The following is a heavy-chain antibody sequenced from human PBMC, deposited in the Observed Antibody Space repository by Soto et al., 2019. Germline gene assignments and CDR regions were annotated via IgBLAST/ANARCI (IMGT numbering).Heavy chain of an antibody. D-gene: IGHD6-19*01. CDR3: ASVAGRYYGMDV. CDR2: IWYDGSNK. Sequence: QVQLVESGGGVVQPGRSLRLSCAASGFTFSSYGMHWVRQAPGTGLEWVAAIWYDGSNKYYADSVKGRFTISRDNSKNTLYLQMNRLRAEDTAVYYCASVAGRYYGMDVWGQGTTVTVSS. J-gene: IGHJ6*02. CDR1: GFTFSSYG. V-gene: IGHV3-33*01.